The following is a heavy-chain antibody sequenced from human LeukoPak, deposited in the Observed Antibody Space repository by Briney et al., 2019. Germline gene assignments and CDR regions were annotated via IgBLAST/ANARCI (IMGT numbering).Heavy chain of an antibody. CDR2: INPNSGGT. V-gene: IGHV1-2*02. D-gene: IGHD3-22*01. J-gene: IGHJ5*02. CDR1: GYTFTGYY. Sequence: ASVKVSCKASGYTFTGYYMHWVRQAPGQGLEWMGWINPNSGGTNYAQKFQGRVTMTRDTSISTAYMELSRLRSDDTAVYYCARAMIVVVNCFAPWGQEPLVTVSP. CDR3: ARAMIVVVNCFAP.